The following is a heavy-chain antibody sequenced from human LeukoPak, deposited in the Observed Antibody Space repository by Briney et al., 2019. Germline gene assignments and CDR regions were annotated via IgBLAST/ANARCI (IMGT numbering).Heavy chain of an antibody. J-gene: IGHJ5*02. D-gene: IGHD2-15*01. Sequence: PSETLSLTCAVYGGSFSGYYWSWIRQHPGKGLEWIGYIYYSGSTYYNPSLKSRVTISVDTSKNQFSLKLSSVTAADTAVYYCARVTPINWFDPWGQGTLVTVSS. CDR2: IYYSGST. V-gene: IGHV4-31*11. CDR1: GGSFSGYY. CDR3: ARVTPINWFDP.